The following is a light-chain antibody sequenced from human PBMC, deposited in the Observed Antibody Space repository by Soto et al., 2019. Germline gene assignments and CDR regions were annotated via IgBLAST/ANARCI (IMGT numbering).Light chain of an antibody. CDR1: QSLLHTDGYDY. V-gene: IGKV2-28*01. CDR3: MQSLQTPRT. Sequence: DIVMTQSPLSLAVTPGEPASISCRSSQSLLHTDGYDYLDWFPQKPGQSPQLLIYVSAYRASGVPDRFSGSGSGTDFTLRISKVEAEDVGVYYCMQSLQTPRTFGQGTKVEI. CDR2: VSA. J-gene: IGKJ1*01.